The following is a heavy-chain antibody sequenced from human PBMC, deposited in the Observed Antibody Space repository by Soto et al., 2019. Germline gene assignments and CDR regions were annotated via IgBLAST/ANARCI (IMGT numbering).Heavy chain of an antibody. V-gene: IGHV1-69*13. CDR2: IIPIFGTA. J-gene: IGHJ6*02. Sequence: SVKVSCKASGGTFSSYAISWVRQAPGQGLEWMGGIIPIFGTANYAQKFQGGVTITADESTSTAYMELSSLRSEDTAVYYCARDDCSSTSCYIGGMDVWGQGTTVTVSS. CDR1: GGTFSSYA. CDR3: ARDDCSSTSCYIGGMDV. D-gene: IGHD2-2*01.